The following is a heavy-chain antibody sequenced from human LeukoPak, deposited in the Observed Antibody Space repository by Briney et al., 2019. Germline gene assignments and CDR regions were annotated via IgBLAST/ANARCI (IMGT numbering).Heavy chain of an antibody. CDR3: ARDKDGSGITNWFDP. J-gene: IGHJ5*02. V-gene: IGHV3-21*04. CDR2: ITGSGSTI. CDR1: GFTFSSCG. Sequence: GGTLRLSCAASGFTFSSCGMSWVRQSPGKGLEWVSAITGSGSTIYYADSVKGRFTISRDNAKNSLYLQMNSLRAEDTAVYYCARDKDGSGITNWFDPWGQGTLVTVSS. D-gene: IGHD3-10*01.